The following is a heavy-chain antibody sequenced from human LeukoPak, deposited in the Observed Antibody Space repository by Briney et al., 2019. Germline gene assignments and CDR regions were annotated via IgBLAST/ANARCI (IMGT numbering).Heavy chain of an antibody. CDR2: ISGSGGST. CDR1: GFTFSSYA. V-gene: IGHV3-23*01. D-gene: IGHD6-13*01. J-gene: IGHJ5*02. Sequence: GGSLRLSCAASGFTFSSYAMSWVRQAPGKGLEWVSAISGSGGSTYYADSVKGRFTISRDSSKNTLYLQMNSLRAEDTAVYYCAKASRISIAAAGTGWFDPWGQGTLVTVSS. CDR3: AKASRISIAAAGTGWFDP.